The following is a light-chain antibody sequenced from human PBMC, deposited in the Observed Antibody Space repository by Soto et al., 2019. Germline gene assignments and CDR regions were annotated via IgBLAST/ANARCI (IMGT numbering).Light chain of an antibody. J-gene: IGLJ1*01. CDR1: SSDVGDYNY. V-gene: IGLV2-11*01. CDR2: DVS. CDR3: CSSVGSSTSYV. Sequence: QSALTQPRSVSGSPGQSVTISCTGTSSDVGDYNYVSWYQQHPGKAPKLMIYDVSKRPSGVPDRFSGSKSANTASLTISGLQTEDEADYYCCSSVGSSTSYVFGTG.